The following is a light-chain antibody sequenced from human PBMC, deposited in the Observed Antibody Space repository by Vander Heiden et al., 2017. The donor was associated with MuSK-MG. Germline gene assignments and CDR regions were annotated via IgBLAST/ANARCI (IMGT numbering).Light chain of an antibody. Sequence: DIQINHAPSYLSAAVGARGTITCQASQDISNYLNWHHQTPGKAPKLPLDDASNLETGVPSRFSGSGSGTAFTFTIRSLQPEDIATYYFQQYDTLPLTFGGGTKVEIK. J-gene: IGKJ4*01. CDR1: QDISNY. CDR2: DAS. CDR3: QQYDTLPLT. V-gene: IGKV1-33*01.